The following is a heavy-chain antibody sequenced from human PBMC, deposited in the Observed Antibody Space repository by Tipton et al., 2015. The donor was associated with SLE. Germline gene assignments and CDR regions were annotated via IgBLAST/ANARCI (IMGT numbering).Heavy chain of an antibody. CDR2: IYYSGST. J-gene: IGHJ3*02. CDR1: GGSISSYY. Sequence: TLSLTCTVSGGSISSYYWSWIRQHPGKGLEWIGYIYYSGSTYYNPSLKSRVTISVDTSKNQFSLKLSSVTAADTAVYYCATPEGVGRAFDIWGQGTMVTVSS. D-gene: IGHD1-14*01. V-gene: IGHV4-59*06. CDR3: ATPEGVGRAFDI.